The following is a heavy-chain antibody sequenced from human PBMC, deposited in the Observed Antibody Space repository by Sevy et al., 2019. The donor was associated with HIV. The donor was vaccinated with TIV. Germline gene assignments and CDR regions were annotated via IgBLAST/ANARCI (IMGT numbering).Heavy chain of an antibody. D-gene: IGHD5-12*01. V-gene: IGHV3-30*03. J-gene: IGHJ4*02. CDR2: MSYDGNNK. CDR3: ARDLIAFAMYYADVSGYPSDY. Sequence: GGSLRLSCAASGFSFKTFGMHWVRQAPGKGLEWVAVMSYDGNNKYYTESVKGRFTISRDNAKNTLYLEMNGLRAEDMAVYFCARDLIAFAMYYADVSGYPSDYWGQGTQVTVSS. CDR1: GFSFKTFG.